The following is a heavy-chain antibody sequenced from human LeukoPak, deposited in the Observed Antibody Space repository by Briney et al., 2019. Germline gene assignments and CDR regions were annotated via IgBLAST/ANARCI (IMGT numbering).Heavy chain of an antibody. J-gene: IGHJ4*02. CDR3: ARQYSSGWYYFDY. CDR1: GYTFTGYY. D-gene: IGHD6-19*01. Sequence: GASVKVSCKASGYTFTGYYMHWVRQAPGQGLEWMGWINPNSGGTNYAQKFQGWVTMTTDTSTSTAYMELRSLRSDDTAVYYCARQYSSGWYYFDYWGQGTLVTVSS. CDR2: INPNSGGT. V-gene: IGHV1-2*04.